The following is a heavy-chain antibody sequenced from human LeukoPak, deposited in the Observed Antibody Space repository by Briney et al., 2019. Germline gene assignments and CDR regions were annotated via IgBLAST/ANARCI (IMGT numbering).Heavy chain of an antibody. CDR1: GYSISSGYY. CDR2: IYHSGST. CDR3: ARAATGTTGAFDI. Sequence: SETLSLTCTVSGYSISSGYYWGWIRQPPGKGLEWIGSIYHSGSTYYNPSLKSRVTISVDTSKNQFSLKLSSLTAADTAVYYCARAATGTTGAFDIWGQGTMVTVSS. J-gene: IGHJ3*02. V-gene: IGHV4-38-2*02. D-gene: IGHD1-1*01.